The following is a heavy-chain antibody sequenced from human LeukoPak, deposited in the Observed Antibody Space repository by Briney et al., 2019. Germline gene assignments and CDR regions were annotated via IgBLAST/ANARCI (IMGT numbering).Heavy chain of an antibody. CDR3: ARVQVRGVPSFDY. CDR1: GFTFSSYW. V-gene: IGHV3-74*01. CDR2: INTDGSST. D-gene: IGHD3-10*01. J-gene: IGHJ4*02. Sequence: GGFLRLSCAASGFTFSSYWMHWVRQAPGKGLVWVSRINTDGSSTSYADSVKGRFTISRDDAKNTLYLQMNSLRAEDTAVYYCARVQVRGVPSFDYWGQGTLVTVSS.